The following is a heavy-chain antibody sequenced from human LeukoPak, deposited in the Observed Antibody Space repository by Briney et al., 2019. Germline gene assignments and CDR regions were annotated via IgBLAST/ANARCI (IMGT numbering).Heavy chain of an antibody. V-gene: IGHV4-39*01. D-gene: IGHD3-9*01. J-gene: IGHJ4*02. CDR2: IYYSGST. CDR3: ARRRVWIGEDFDWLGEDY. CDR1: GGSISSSSYY. Sequence: SETLSLTCTVSGGSISSSSYYWGWIRQPPGKELEWIVSIYYSGSTYYNPSLKSRVTISVDTSKNPFSLKLSSVTAADTAVYYCARRRVWIGEDFDWLGEDYWGQGTLVTVSS.